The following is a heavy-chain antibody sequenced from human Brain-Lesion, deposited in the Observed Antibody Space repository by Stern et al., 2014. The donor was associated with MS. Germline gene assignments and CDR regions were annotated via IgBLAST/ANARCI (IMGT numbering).Heavy chain of an antibody. CDR3: ARGESSRYYYYFDY. V-gene: IGHV4-30-4*01. J-gene: IGHJ4*02. Sequence: QVQLVQSGPGLVKPSQTLSLTCNVSGDSISSGDNYWSWIRQSPGKGLEWIGYIYYIGSTFYHPSLKSRVTISVDTSQNQFSLRLSSVTAADTAVYYCARGESSRYYYYFDYWGQGTLVTVSS. D-gene: IGHD3-22*01. CDR1: GDSISSGDNY. CDR2: IYYIGST.